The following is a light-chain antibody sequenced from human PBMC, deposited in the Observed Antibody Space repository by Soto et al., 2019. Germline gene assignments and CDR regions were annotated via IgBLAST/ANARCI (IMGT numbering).Light chain of an antibody. V-gene: IGKV1-5*03. Sequence: DIQMTQSPSSLSASVGDRVTITCRASLPISNYLAWYQQKPGKIPNLLIYKASSLESGVPSRFSGSGSGTEFTLTISSLQPDDFATYYCQQYNSYSRTFGQGTKVDI. CDR1: LPISNY. CDR2: KAS. J-gene: IGKJ1*01. CDR3: QQYNSYSRT.